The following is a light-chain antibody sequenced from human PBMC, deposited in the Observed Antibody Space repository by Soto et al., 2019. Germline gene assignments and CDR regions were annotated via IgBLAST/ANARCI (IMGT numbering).Light chain of an antibody. J-gene: IGKJ2*03. CDR1: QSVGSS. Sequence: EIVITQSPATLSVSPGERATLSCRASQSVGSSLAWYQQKPGRAPRLVIYGASTRATGLPARFSGSGSGTEFTLTISSLQSEDFGVYYCQHYNNWPYSFGQGTKVDIK. CDR2: GAS. CDR3: QHYNNWPYS. V-gene: IGKV3-15*01.